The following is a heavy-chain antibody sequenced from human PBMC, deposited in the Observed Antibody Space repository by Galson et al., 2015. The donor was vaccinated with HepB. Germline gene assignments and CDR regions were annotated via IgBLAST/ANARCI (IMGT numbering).Heavy chain of an antibody. CDR1: GFTFSSYG. Sequence: SLRLSCAASGFTFSSYGMSWVRQAPGKGLEWVANIKQDGSEKYYVDSVRGRFTISRDNAKNSLYLQMNSLRAEDTAVYYCARDQGGGYGNNYGMDFWGQGTTVTVSS. J-gene: IGHJ6*02. CDR2: IKQDGSEK. CDR3: ARDQGGGYGNNYGMDF. D-gene: IGHD2-15*01. V-gene: IGHV3-7*01.